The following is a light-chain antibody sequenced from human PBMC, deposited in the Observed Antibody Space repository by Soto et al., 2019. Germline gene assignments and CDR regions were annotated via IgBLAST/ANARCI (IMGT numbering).Light chain of an antibody. CDR1: QGVSPW. J-gene: IGKJ4*01. V-gene: IGKV1-12*02. CDR3: QQLRSYPST. Sequence: DIHMTQSPSSVSATIGDRVTITCRASQGVSPWLAWYQQEPGKAPTLLIYAASSLQSGVPSRFSGSGFGTDFTLTISSLQAEDFASYYCQQLRSYPSTFGGGTKVDIK. CDR2: AAS.